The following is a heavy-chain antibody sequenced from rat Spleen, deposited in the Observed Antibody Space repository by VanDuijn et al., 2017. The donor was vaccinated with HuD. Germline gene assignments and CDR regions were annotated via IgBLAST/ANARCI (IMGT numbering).Heavy chain of an antibody. V-gene: IGHV5-29*01. CDR2: ISSDGGRN. Sequence: EVQLVESDGGLVQPGRSLKLSCAASGFTFSDYYMAWVRQAPTKGLEWVATISSDGGRNFYLDSVKGRFTISRDNAKSSLYLQMDSLRSEDTATYYCARRGELRVYLGYFDYWGQGVMVTVSS. D-gene: IGHD1-4*01. J-gene: IGHJ2*01. CDR1: GFTFSDYY. CDR3: ARRGELRVYLGYFDY.